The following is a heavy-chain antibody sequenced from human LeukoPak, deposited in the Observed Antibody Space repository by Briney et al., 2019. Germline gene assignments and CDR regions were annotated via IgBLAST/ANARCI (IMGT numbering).Heavy chain of an antibody. Sequence: ASVKVSCKTSVYKFNVYDILWVRQATGHGLDYVGWISTYTGRANYAQKFQGRVSIITDTSTSTAYLELTNLTSSDTGLYYCARADGTNSGTNAFDVWGLGTMVTVAS. CDR2: ISTYTGRA. J-gene: IGHJ3*01. CDR1: VYKFNVYD. D-gene: IGHD4-23*01. V-gene: IGHV1-18*01. CDR3: ARADGTNSGTNAFDV.